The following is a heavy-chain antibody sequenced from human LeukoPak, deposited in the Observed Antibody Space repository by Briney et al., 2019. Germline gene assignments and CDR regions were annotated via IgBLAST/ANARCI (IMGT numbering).Heavy chain of an antibody. Sequence: PSQTLSLTCSVSGGSISSSSYYWGWIRQPPGKGLEWIGSIYYSGSTYYNPSLKSRVTISVDTSKNQFSLKLSSVTAADTAVYYCATDKSTIVASHDAFDIWGQGTMVTVSS. V-gene: IGHV4-39*07. CDR1: GGSISSSSYY. J-gene: IGHJ3*02. CDR3: ATDKSTIVASHDAFDI. CDR2: IYYSGST. D-gene: IGHD3-22*01.